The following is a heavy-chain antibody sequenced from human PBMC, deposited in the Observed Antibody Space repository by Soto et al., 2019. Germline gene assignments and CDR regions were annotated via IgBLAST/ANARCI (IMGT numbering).Heavy chain of an antibody. CDR2: ISGSGGST. CDR1: GFTFSSYA. J-gene: IGHJ6*02. Sequence: GGSLRLSCAASGFTFSSYAMSWVRQAPGKGLEWVSAISGSGGSTYYADSVKGRFTISRDNSKNTLYLQMNSLRAEDTAVYYCAKDLDTAMVTGYYYYYGMDVWGQGTTVTVSS. D-gene: IGHD5-18*01. V-gene: IGHV3-23*01. CDR3: AKDLDTAMVTGYYYYYGMDV.